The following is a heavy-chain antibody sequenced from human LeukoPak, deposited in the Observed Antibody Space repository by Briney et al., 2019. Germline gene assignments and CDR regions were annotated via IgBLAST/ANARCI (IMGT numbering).Heavy chain of an antibody. J-gene: IGHJ4*02. Sequence: GGSLRLSCAASGFTFSSYAMSWVRQAPGKGLEWVAKINQDGSEKYYLDSVKGRFTISRDNAKNSLYLQMNSLRAEDTAVYYCAKVGSGRAIDYWGQGTLVTVSS. CDR3: AKVGSGRAIDY. CDR2: INQDGSEK. D-gene: IGHD3-10*01. V-gene: IGHV3-7*01. CDR1: GFTFSSYA.